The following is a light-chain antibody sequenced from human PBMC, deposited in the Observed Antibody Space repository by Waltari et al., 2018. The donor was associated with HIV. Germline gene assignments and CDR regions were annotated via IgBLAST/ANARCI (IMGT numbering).Light chain of an antibody. CDR3: SSYTTTNTVI. Sequence: QSALTPPASVSGSLGQSITISCTRTSNDIGFYNYVSWYQQYPGKAPKLIIFEVANRPSGVSDRFSGSKSGNTASLAISGLQAEDEADYYCSSYTTTNTVIFGGGTKVTVL. V-gene: IGLV2-14*01. J-gene: IGLJ2*01. CDR1: SNDIGFYNY. CDR2: EVA.